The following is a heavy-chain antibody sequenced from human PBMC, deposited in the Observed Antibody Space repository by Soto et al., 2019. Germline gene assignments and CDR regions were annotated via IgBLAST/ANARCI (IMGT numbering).Heavy chain of an antibody. CDR2: IDEGGSGK. CDR1: GFTFSSSW. V-gene: IGHV3-7*05. D-gene: IGHD3-10*01. J-gene: IGHJ4*02. CDR3: AKDAPLAYYDY. Sequence: GGSLRLSCAASGFTFSSSWMTWVRQAPGRGLEWVASIDEGGSGKHYVGSVKGRFTVSRDNANNSLYLQLSRLSAEDSAVYYCAKDAPLAYYDYWGQGTLVTVSS.